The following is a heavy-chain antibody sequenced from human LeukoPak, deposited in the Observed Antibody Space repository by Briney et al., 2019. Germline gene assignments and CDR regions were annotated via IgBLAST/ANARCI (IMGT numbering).Heavy chain of an antibody. CDR2: ISSSSSYI. CDR1: GFTFSSYS. D-gene: IGHD3-3*01. CDR3: ARDRTYYYDFWSGYYSPWCMDV. Sequence: GGSLRLPCAASGFTFSSYSMNWVRQAPGKGLEWVSSISSSSSYIYYADSVKGRFTISRDNAKNSLYLQMNSLRAEDTAVYYCARDRTYYYDFWSGYYSPWCMDVWGKGTTVTVSS. V-gene: IGHV3-21*01. J-gene: IGHJ6*03.